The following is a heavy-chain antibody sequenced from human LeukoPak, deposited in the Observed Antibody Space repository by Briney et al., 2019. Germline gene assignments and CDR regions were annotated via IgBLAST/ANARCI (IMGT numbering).Heavy chain of an antibody. V-gene: IGHV4-39*07. J-gene: IGHJ5*02. CDR2: IYYSGST. CDR3: AREEGPTTNWFDP. CDR1: GGSISSSSYY. D-gene: IGHD1-7*01. Sequence: PSETLSLTCTVSGGSISSSSYYWGWIRQPPGKGLEWIGSIYYSGSTYYNPSLKSRVTISVDTSKNQFSLKLSSVTAADTAVYYCAREEGPTTNWFDPWGQGTLVTVSS.